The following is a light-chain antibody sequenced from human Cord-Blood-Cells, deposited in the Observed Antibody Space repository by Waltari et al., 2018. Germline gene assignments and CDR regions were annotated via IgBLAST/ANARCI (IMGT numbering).Light chain of an antibody. Sequence: SYELTQPPSVSVSPGQTASITCSGDKLGDKYACWYQQKPGQSPVLVIYQDSKRPSGIHERFSGSNSGNTATLTISETQAMDEADYYCQAWDSSTYVFGTGTKVTVL. CDR2: QDS. V-gene: IGLV3-1*01. CDR1: KLGDKY. J-gene: IGLJ1*01. CDR3: QAWDSSTYV.